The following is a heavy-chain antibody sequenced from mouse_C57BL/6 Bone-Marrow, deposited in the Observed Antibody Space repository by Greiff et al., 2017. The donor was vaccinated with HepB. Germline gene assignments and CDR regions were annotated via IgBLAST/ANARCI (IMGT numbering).Heavy chain of an antibody. D-gene: IGHD2-3*01. Sequence: EVQGVESGGDLVKPGGSLKLSCAASGFTFSSYGMSWVRQTPDKRLEWVATISSGGSYTYYPDSVKGRFTISRDNAKNTLYLQMSSLKSEDTAMYYCARGYYRYYFDYWGQGTTLTVSS. CDR2: ISSGGSYT. J-gene: IGHJ2*01. CDR3: ARGYYRYYFDY. V-gene: IGHV5-6*01. CDR1: GFTFSSYG.